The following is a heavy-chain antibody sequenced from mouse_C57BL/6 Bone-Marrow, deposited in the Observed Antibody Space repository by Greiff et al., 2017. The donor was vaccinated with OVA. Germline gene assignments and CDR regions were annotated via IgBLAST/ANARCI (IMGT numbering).Heavy chain of an antibody. V-gene: IGHV1-76*01. J-gene: IGHJ2*01. CDR2: IYPGSGNT. CDR1: GYTFTDYY. CDR3: ARFALYFDY. Sequence: QVQLQQSGAELVRPGASVKLSCKASGYTFTDYYINWVKQRPGQGLEWIARIYPGSGNTYYNEKFKSKATLTVDKPSSTAYMQLSSLTSEDSAVYYCARFALYFDYWGQGTTLTVSS.